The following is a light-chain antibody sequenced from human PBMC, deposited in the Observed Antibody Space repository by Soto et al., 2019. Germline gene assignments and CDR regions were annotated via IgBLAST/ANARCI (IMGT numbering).Light chain of an antibody. J-gene: IGKJ1*01. CDR2: GAS. CDR3: QQYGGSPRT. CDR1: QSISSNF. V-gene: IGKV3-20*01. Sequence: EIVLTQSPGTLSLSPGEGATLSCRASQSISSNFLAWYQQKRGQAPRLLIHGASNRATGIPDRFSGGGSGTVFTLTITRLEPEDFAVYYCQQYGGSPRTFGQGTKVEVK.